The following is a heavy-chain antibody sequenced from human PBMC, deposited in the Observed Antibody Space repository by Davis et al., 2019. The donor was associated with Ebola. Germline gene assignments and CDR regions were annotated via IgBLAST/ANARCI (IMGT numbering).Heavy chain of an antibody. J-gene: IGHJ2*01. Sequence: GESLNISCAASGFTFSSYAMSWVRQAPGKGLEWVSTISGSGGSTYYADSVKGRFTISRDNSKNTLYLQMNSLRAEDTAVYYCARHIVIIPTTSRYFDLWGRGTLVTVSS. CDR2: ISGSGGST. CDR1: GFTFSSYA. CDR3: ARHIVIIPTTSRYFDL. V-gene: IGHV3-23*01. D-gene: IGHD2/OR15-2a*01.